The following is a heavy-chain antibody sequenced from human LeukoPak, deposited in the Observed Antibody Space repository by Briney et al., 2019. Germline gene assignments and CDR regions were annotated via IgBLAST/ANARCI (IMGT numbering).Heavy chain of an antibody. J-gene: IGHJ6*02. CDR2: IYPGDSDT. CDR3: ATSSGGSYFGMDV. D-gene: IGHD6-25*01. Sequence: GESLKISCKGSGYSFSSQWIGWVRPMPGKGLEWMGIIYPGDSDTRYSPSFQGRVTISADKSISTAYLQWSSLKASDTAMFYCATSSGGSYFGMDVWGQGTPVTVSS. CDR1: GYSFSSQW. V-gene: IGHV5-51*01.